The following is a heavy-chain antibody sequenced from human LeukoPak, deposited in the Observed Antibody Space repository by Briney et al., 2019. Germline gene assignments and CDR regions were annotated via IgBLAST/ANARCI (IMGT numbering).Heavy chain of an antibody. V-gene: IGHV4-59*08. D-gene: IGHD6-19*01. Sequence: PSETLSLTCTVSGGSISSYYWSWIRQPPGKGLEWIGYIYYSGSTNYNPSLKSRVTISVDTSKNQFSLKLSSVTAADTAVYYCASSGAWLDAFDIWGQGTMVTVSS. CDR2: IYYSGST. CDR3: ASSGAWLDAFDI. CDR1: GGSISSYY. J-gene: IGHJ3*02.